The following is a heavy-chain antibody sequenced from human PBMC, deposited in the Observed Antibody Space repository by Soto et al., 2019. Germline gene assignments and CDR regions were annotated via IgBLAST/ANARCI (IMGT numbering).Heavy chain of an antibody. D-gene: IGHD4-4*01. CDR2: IYYSGST. J-gene: IGHJ6*02. Sequence: KPSETLSLTCTVSGGSISSSSYYWGWIRQPPGKGLEWIGSIYYSGSTYYNLSLKSRVTISVDTSKNQFSLKLSSVTAADTAVYYCARRAESNHYGMDVWGQGTTVTVSS. CDR3: ARRAESNHYGMDV. CDR1: GGSISSSSYY. V-gene: IGHV4-39*01.